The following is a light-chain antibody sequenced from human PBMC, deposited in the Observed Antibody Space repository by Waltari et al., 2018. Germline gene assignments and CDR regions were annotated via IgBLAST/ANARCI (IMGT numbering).Light chain of an antibody. V-gene: IGLV1-47*01. CDR3: LAWDDSLSGPV. J-gene: IGLJ3*02. Sequence: QSVLTQPPSASGTAGQRVTIPCSGSSSNIGSNYVYWYLQLPGSAPKLLIYVNSQRPSGVPDRFSGSKSGTSASLAISGLRSEDEADYYCLAWDDSLSGPVFGGGTKLTVL. CDR1: SSNIGSNY. CDR2: VNS.